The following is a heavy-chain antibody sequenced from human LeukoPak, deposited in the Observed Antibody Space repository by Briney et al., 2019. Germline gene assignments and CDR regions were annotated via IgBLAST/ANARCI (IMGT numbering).Heavy chain of an antibody. V-gene: IGHV3-7*01. D-gene: IGHD3-9*01. CDR1: GFTFSSHN. J-gene: IGHJ5*02. CDR2: IKQDGSEK. Sequence: GESLRLSCAASGFTFSSHNMNWVRQAPGKGLEWLAIIKQDGSEKHYKGSVEGRFTISRDNAKNSLHLQMNSLRAEDTAVYYCAGGSGYLITSWGQGTLVTVSS. CDR3: AGGSGYLITS.